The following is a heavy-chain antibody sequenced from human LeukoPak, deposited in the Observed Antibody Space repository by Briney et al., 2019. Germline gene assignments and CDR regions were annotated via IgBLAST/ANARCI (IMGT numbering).Heavy chain of an antibody. CDR3: ARSPIYYYDSSGYQYYFDY. V-gene: IGHV4-30-4*01. Sequence: SETLSLTCTVSGGSISSGDYYWSWIRPPPGKGLEWIGYIYYSGSTYYNPSLKSRVTISVDTSKNQFSLKLSSVTAADTAVYYCARSPIYYYDSSGYQYYFDYWGKGTLVTVSS. D-gene: IGHD3-22*01. CDR1: GGSISSGDYY. J-gene: IGHJ4*02. CDR2: IYYSGST.